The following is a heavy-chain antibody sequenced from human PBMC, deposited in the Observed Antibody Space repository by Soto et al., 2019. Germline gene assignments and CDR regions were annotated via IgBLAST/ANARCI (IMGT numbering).Heavy chain of an antibody. Sequence: ASVKVSCKTSGYSFTSYDMHWVRQAPGQRLEWMGWVNGYNGHAKYAQKVQGRVTMTTDTSTTTAHMELRSLSSDDTAVYYCARDRDSSAWPPSVAFDIWGQGTMVTVSS. D-gene: IGHD6-19*01. CDR1: GYSFTSYD. CDR2: VNGYNGHA. V-gene: IGHV1-18*01. CDR3: ARDRDSSAWPPSVAFDI. J-gene: IGHJ3*02.